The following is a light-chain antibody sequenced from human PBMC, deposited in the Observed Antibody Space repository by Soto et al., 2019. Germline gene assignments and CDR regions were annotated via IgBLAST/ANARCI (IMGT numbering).Light chain of an antibody. CDR3: SSYTITSTYV. CDR1: SSDVGSSNG. CDR2: DVS. J-gene: IGLJ1*01. V-gene: IGLV2-18*02. Sequence: QSALTQPPSVSGSPGQSVTISCTGTSSDVGSSNGVSWYQQPPGTAPKLMIYDVSNRPSGVPDRFSGSKSGNTASLTISGLQAEDEAEYYCSSYTITSTYVFGTGTKLTVL.